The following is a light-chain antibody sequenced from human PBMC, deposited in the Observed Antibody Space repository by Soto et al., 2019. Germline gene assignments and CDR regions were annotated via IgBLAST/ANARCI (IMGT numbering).Light chain of an antibody. CDR1: QGISNY. CDR2: AAS. CDR3: QKYNSAPPT. J-gene: IGKJ1*01. V-gene: IGKV1-27*01. Sequence: DIQMTQSPSSLSASVGDRVTITYRASQGISNYLAWYQQKPGKVPKLLIYAASTLQSGVPSRFSGSGSGTDFTLTISSLQPEDVATYYCQKYNSAPPTFGQGTKVEIK.